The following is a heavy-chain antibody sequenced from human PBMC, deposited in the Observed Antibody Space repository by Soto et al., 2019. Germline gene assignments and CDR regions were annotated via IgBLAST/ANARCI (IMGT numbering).Heavy chain of an antibody. CDR3: ARGYSGSYYGNFDY. CDR1: GGSIRSYY. D-gene: IGHD1-26*01. Sequence: SETLSLTCTVSGGSIRSYYWSWIRQPPGKGLEWIGYIYYSGSTNYNPSLKSRVIISVDTSKNQFSLKLSSVTAADTAVYYCARGYSGSYYGNFDYWGQGTLVTVSS. J-gene: IGHJ4*02. V-gene: IGHV4-59*01. CDR2: IYYSGST.